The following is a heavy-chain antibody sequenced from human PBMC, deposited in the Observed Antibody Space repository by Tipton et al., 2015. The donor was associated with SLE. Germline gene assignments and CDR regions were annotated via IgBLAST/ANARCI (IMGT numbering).Heavy chain of an antibody. CDR1: DGSISSYY. V-gene: IGHV4-59*01. CDR3: TRVPWSYDSSGYFYAFDV. J-gene: IGHJ3*01. D-gene: IGHD3-22*01. Sequence: TLSLTCTVSDGSISSYYWSWIRQPPGKGLEWIGYINYSGSTNYNPSLKSRVTISVDTSKNQFSLKLSSVTAADTAVYYCTRVPWSYDSSGYFYAFDVWGQGTTVTVSS. CDR2: INYSGST.